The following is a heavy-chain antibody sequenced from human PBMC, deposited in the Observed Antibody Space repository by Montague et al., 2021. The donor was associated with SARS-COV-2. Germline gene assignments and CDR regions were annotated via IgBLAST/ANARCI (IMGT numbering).Heavy chain of an antibody. D-gene: IGHD6-19*01. Sequence: SETLSLTCAVYGGSFSGYYWSWIRQPPGKGLEWIGEINHSGSTNYNSSLKSRVTISVDTSKNQFSLKLRSVTAADTAVYYCARNIGWYSHDRWGQETLVTVSS. CDR1: GGSFSGYY. CDR3: ARNIGWYSHDR. J-gene: IGHJ5*02. V-gene: IGHV4-34*01. CDR2: INHSGST.